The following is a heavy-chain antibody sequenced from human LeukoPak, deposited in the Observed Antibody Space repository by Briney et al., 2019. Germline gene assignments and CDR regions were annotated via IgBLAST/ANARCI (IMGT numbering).Heavy chain of an antibody. CDR3: ARFQGAAGTLFAFAY. D-gene: IGHD6-13*01. V-gene: IGHV1-18*01. CDR2: ISAYNGNT. CDR1: GYTFTSYG. Sequence: ASVKVSCKASGYTFTSYGISWVRQAPGQGLEWMGWISAYNGNTNYAQKLQGRVTMTTDTSTSTAYMELRSLRSDDTAVYYCARFQGAAGTLFAFAYWGQGTLVTVSS. J-gene: IGHJ4*02.